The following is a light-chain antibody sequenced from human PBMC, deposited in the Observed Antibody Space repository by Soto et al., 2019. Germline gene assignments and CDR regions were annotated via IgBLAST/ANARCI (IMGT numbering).Light chain of an antibody. J-gene: IGKJ4*01. CDR2: GAS. V-gene: IGKV3-15*01. CDR3: LHHNSYPLT. CDR1: QGVSSN. Sequence: MSQSPASLSASTGDRVTLTCRASQGVSSNLGWYQQKPGQAPRRLIYGASTRATGVPARFSGSGSGTEFTLTISSLQSEDFAVYYCLHHNSYPLTFGGGTKVAIK.